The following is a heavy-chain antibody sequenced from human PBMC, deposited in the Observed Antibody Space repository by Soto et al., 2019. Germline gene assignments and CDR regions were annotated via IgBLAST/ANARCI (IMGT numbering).Heavy chain of an antibody. CDR1: GFTFSGSA. D-gene: IGHD3-16*01. CDR2: IRSKANSYAT. J-gene: IGHJ4*02. CDR3: TQGGSPFDY. Sequence: GGSLRLSCAASGFTFSGSAMHWVRQASGKGLEWVGRIRSKANSYATAFVASVKGRFTFSRYISKNTAYLQINSLKTEDTAVYYCTQGGSPFDYWGQGTLVTVSS. V-gene: IGHV3-73*01.